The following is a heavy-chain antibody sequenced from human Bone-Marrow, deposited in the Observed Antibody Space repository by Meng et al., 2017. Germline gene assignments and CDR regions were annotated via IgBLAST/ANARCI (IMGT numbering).Heavy chain of an antibody. J-gene: IGHJ6*02. CDR1: GFSFSSYS. CDR2: ISGSGGST. D-gene: IGHD5-18*01. Sequence: GESLKISCAASGFSFSSYSMNWVRQAPGKGLEWVSAISGSGGSTYYADSVKGRFIIARDNSKNTLYLQMNSLRADDTAVYYCAKSQAMQIQLWLLHYYYGMDVWGQGATVTVSS. V-gene: IGHV3-23*01. CDR3: AKSQAMQIQLWLLHYYYGMDV.